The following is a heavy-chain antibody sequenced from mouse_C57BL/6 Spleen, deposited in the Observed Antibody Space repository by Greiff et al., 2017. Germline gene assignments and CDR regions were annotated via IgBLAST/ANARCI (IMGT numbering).Heavy chain of an antibody. CDR3: AKERTPAGFAY. V-gene: IGHV2-3*01. CDR2: IWGDGST. Sequence: VHLVESGPGLVAPSQSLSITCTVSGFSLTSYGVSWVRQPPGKGLEWLGVIWGDGSTNYHSALISRLSISKDNSKSHVFLKLNSLQTDDTATYYGAKERTPAGFAYWGQGTLVTVSA. J-gene: IGHJ3*01. CDR1: GFSLTSYG.